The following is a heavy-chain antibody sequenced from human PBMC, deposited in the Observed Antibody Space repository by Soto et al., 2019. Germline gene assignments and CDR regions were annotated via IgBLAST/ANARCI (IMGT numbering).Heavy chain of an antibody. CDR2: FDPEDGET. J-gene: IGHJ6*02. CDR3: ATMVRGDQYVMAV. Sequence: ASLKVSCKVSGYTLTELSMHWVRQAPGKGLEWMGGFDPEDGETIYAQRFQGRVTMTEDTSTDTAYMELSSLRSEDTAVYYCATMVRGDQYVMAVRGQGSTVPVSS. D-gene: IGHD3-10*01. V-gene: IGHV1-24*01. CDR1: GYTLTELS.